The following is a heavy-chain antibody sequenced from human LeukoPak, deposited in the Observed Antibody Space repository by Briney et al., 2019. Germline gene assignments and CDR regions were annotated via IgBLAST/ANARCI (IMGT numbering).Heavy chain of an antibody. J-gene: IGHJ4*02. Sequence: PGGSLRLSCAASGFTFSSYAMHWVRQAPGKGLEWVAVISYDGSNKYYADSVKGRFTISRDNSKNTLYLQLNSLRAEDTAVYYCARGEWDDGVYYFDYWGQGTLVTVSS. CDR1: GFTFSSYA. CDR3: ARGEWDDGVYYFDY. D-gene: IGHD1-26*01. V-gene: IGHV3-30*04. CDR2: ISYDGSNK.